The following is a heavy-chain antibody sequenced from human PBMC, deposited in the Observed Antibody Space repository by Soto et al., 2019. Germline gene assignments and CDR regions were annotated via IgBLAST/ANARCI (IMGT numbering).Heavy chain of an antibody. V-gene: IGHV4-59*08. D-gene: IGHD6-13*01. CDR2: IYYSGNT. Sequence: SETLSLTCTVSGGSISSYYWSWIRQPPGKTLEWIGYIYYSGNTNYNPFLNSRVTISVDTSKNQFFLKLTSVTAADTAVYYCGRLYEQQLVIDYYYYMDGWGKGTTVTVSS. CDR1: GGSISSYY. CDR3: GRLYEQQLVIDYYYYMDG. J-gene: IGHJ6*03.